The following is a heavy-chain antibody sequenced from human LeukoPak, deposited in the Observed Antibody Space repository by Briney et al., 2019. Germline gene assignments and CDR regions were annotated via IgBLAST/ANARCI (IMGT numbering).Heavy chain of an antibody. CDR2: IYYSGST. J-gene: IGHJ5*02. Sequence: PSETLSLTCIVSGDSISSYYWTWIRQPPGKGLEWIGYIYYSGSTNYNPSLKSRVTISVDTSKNQFSLKLSSVTSADTAVYYCARSLPFSGWFDPWGQGTLVTVSS. D-gene: IGHD2/OR15-2a*01. CDR1: GDSISSYY. V-gene: IGHV4-59*01. CDR3: ARSLPFSGWFDP.